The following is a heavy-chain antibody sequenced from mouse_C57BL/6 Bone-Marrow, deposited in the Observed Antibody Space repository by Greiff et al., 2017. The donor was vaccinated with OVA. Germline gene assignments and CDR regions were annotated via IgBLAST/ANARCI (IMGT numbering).Heavy chain of an antibody. CDR2: IDPSDSYT. V-gene: IGHV1-50*01. J-gene: IGHJ2*01. CDR3: ARESDYDGTEYFDY. CDR1: GYTFTSYW. D-gene: IGHD2-4*01. Sequence: QVQLQQSGAELVKPGASVKLSCKASGYTFTSYWMQWVKQRPGQGLEWIGEIDPSDSYTNYNQKFKGKATLTVDTSSSTAYMQLSSLTSEDSAVYYCARESDYDGTEYFDYWGQGTTLTVSS.